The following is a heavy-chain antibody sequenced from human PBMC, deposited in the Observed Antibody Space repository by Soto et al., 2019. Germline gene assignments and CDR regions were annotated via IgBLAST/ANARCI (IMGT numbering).Heavy chain of an antibody. CDR2: IIPIFGTA. CDR3: ARHVPAAGYYYGMDV. J-gene: IGHJ6*02. CDR1: GGTFSSYA. V-gene: IGHV1-69*12. D-gene: IGHD2-2*01. Sequence: QVQLVQSGAEVKKPGSSVKVSCKASGGTFSSYAISWVRQAPGQGLEWMGGIIPIFGTANYAQKYQGRVTTTADEATSTAYMELSSLRSADTAVYYCARHVPAAGYYYGMDVWGQGTTVTVSS.